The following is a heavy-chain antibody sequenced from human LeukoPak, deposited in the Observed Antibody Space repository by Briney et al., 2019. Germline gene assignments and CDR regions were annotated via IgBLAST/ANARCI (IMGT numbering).Heavy chain of an antibody. D-gene: IGHD3-22*01. J-gene: IGHJ3*02. Sequence: PSETLSLTCTVSGGSISSIRYFWGWIRQPPGKGLEWIGSIYYSGITYYNPSLNSRVTISVDTSTNQFSLKLSSVTAADTAVYYCARVGGYPLSAFDIWGQGTMVTVSS. CDR2: IYYSGIT. CDR1: GGSISSIRYF. CDR3: ARVGGYPLSAFDI. V-gene: IGHV4-39*01.